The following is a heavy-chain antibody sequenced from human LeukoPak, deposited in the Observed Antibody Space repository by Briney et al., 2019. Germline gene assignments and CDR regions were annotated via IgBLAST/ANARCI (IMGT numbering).Heavy chain of an antibody. CDR3: ARHLAAAGTYDMDV. Sequence: GESLKISCKGSGYSFTSYWIGWVRPMPGKGLEWMWIIYPGDSDTRYSPSFQGQVTISADKSISTAYLQWSSLKASDTAIYYCARHLAAAGTYDMDVWGKGTTVTVSS. CDR1: GYSFTSYW. J-gene: IGHJ6*03. CDR2: IYPGDSDT. V-gene: IGHV5-51*01. D-gene: IGHD6-13*01.